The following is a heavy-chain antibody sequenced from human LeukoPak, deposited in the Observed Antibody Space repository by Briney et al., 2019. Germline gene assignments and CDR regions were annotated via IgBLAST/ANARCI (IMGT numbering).Heavy chain of an antibody. V-gene: IGHV3-48*03. CDR2: ISSSGGTR. CDR1: GFAFSVYE. CDR3: ATLTVASSFDY. Sequence: GESLRLSCAASGFAFSVYEMYWVRQAPGKGLEWVSYISSSGGTRYYADSVKGRFTISRDNAKNSLYLQMNSLRAEDTAVYYCATLTVASSFDYWGQGTLVTASS. J-gene: IGHJ4*02. D-gene: IGHD6-19*01.